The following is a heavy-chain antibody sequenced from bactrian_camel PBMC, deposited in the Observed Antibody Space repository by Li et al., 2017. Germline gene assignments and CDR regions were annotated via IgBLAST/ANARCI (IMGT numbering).Heavy chain of an antibody. D-gene: IGHD1*01. CDR3: AAASWAGTSLRPSEYVY. J-gene: IGHJ4*01. V-gene: IGHV3S54*01. CDR2: IDLFHGAT. Sequence: VQLVESGGGSVQPGGSLTLSCVVSGSTTSLNCMGWFRQPTGKEHEGVASIDLFHGATNYADFVKGRFTISRDSAKKTLYLRMNRLNAEDTGRYYCAAASWAGTSLRPSEYVYWGQGTQVTVS. CDR1: GSTTSLNC.